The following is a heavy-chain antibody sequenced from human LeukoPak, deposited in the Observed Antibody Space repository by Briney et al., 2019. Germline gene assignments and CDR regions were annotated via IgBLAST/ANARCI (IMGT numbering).Heavy chain of an antibody. J-gene: IGHJ4*02. CDR2: INQGGSTK. CDR1: GFTFTDFW. Sequence: PGGSLRLSCAASGFTFTDFWMNWVHQAPGKGLEWVANINQGGSTKYYVDSVKGRFTISRDNARNSLYLQMDSLRAEDTAVYFCSGRDTAAGERAYWGQGTLVTVSS. CDR3: SGRDTAAGERAY. D-gene: IGHD5-18*01. V-gene: IGHV3-7*05.